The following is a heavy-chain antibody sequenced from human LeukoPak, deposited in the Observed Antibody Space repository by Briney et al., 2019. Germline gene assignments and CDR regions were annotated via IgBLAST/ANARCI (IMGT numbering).Heavy chain of an antibody. J-gene: IGHJ4*02. D-gene: IGHD6-19*01. CDR3: ARVLSGYSSGWGY. Sequence: SETLSLTCTVSGGSISSYYWSWIRQPPGKGLEWIGYIYYSGSTNYNPSLKSRVSISVDTSKNQFSLKLSSVTAADTAVYYCARVLSGYSSGWGYCGQGTLVTVSS. CDR2: IYYSGST. V-gene: IGHV4-59*01. CDR1: GGSISSYY.